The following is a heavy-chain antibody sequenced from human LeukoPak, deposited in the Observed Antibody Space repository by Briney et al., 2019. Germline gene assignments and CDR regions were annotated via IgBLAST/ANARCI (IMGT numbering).Heavy chain of an antibody. Sequence: SETLSLTCTVSGGSISSYYWSWIRQPPGKGLEWIGSIYYSGSTNYNPSLKSRVTISVDTSKNQFSLKLSSVTAADTAVYYCARIGSPVASEFYYYGMDVWGQGTTVTVSS. CDR3: ARIGSPVASEFYYYGMDV. V-gene: IGHV4-59*12. D-gene: IGHD6-19*01. CDR1: GGSISSYY. CDR2: IYYSGST. J-gene: IGHJ6*02.